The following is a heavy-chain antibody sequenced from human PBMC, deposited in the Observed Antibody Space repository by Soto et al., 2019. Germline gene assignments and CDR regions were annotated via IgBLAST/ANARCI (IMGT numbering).Heavy chain of an antibody. V-gene: IGHV3-53*01. CDR1: GFTVSSNY. D-gene: IGHD3-22*01. J-gene: IGHJ1*01. CDR3: ARDRVESGYPEYFQH. Sequence: EVQLVESGGGLIQPGGSLRLSCAASGFTVSSNYMSWVRQAPGKGLEWVSVIYSGGSTYYADSVKGRFTISSDNAKNTLYLQMNSLRAEDTAVYYCARDRVESGYPEYFQHWGQGTVVSVSS. CDR2: IYSGGST.